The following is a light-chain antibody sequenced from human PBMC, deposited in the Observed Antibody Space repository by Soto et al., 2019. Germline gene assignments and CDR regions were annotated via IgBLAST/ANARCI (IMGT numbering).Light chain of an antibody. V-gene: IGKV3-20*01. CDR1: QSVSSSY. CDR3: XXXXXXPPVT. CDR2: GAS. Sequence: EIVLTQSPGTLSLSPGERATLSCRASQSVSSSYLAWYQQKPGQAPRLLIYGASSRATGIPDRFSGSGSGTDFTLTISXLXPXXXXXYXXXXXXXXPPVTFGGGTKVEIK. J-gene: IGKJ4*01.